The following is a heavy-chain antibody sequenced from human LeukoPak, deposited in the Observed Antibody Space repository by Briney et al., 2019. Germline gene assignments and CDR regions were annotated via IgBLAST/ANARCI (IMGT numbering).Heavy chain of an antibody. V-gene: IGHV3-53*01. J-gene: IGHJ6*03. CDR3: ARLLGSIYYDSSGYSGYYYYYMDV. D-gene: IGHD3-22*01. Sequence: GGSLRLSCAASGFTVSTNYMSWVRQAPGKGLEWVSVIYSGGSTFYADSVKGRFTISRDNSKNTVYLQMNSLRVEDTAVYYCARLLGSIYYDSSGYSGYYYYYMDVRGKGTTVTISS. CDR1: GFTVSTNY. CDR2: IYSGGST.